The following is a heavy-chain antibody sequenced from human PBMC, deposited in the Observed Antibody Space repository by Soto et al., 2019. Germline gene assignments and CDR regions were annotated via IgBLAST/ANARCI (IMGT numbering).Heavy chain of an antibody. J-gene: IGHJ4*02. CDR3: VRGPYNYNSRYFDY. CDR2: INHSGIT. Sequence: SETLSLTCTVSGGSFSCYFWTWIRQPPGKGLEWLAEINHSGITNYNPSVESRVSMSVDTSKNQFSLRLYSVTAADTAVYYCVRGPYNYNSRYFDYWGQGTLVTVSS. D-gene: IGHD1-1*01. V-gene: IGHV4-34*01. CDR1: GGSFSCYF.